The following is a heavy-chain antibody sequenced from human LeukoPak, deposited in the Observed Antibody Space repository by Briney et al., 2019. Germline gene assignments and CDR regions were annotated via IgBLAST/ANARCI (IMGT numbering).Heavy chain of an antibody. Sequence: GASLKVSCKASGYPFSSYDINWVRQAAGQGLEWMGWMNPNSGNTGYAQKFHARLTIPVNMAISTVYMDLSSLTFEDSAVYYCARRLRYDYGDLDVWGKGTTVTVSS. D-gene: IGHD4-17*01. CDR1: GYPFSSYD. CDR3: ARRLRYDYGDLDV. J-gene: IGHJ6*04. CDR2: MNPNSGNT. V-gene: IGHV1-8*02.